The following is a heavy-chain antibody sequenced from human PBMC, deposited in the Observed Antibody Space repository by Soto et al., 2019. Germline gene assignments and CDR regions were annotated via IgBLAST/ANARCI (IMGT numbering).Heavy chain of an antibody. Sequence: QVQLQESGPGLVKPSQTLSLTCTVSGVSISSGGYYWSWIRQHPGKGLEWIGYIYYSGSTYYNPSLKSRVTISVDTSKNQFSLKLSSVTAADTAVYDCARDRQFVHWFDPWGQGTLVTVSS. J-gene: IGHJ5*02. D-gene: IGHD2-21*01. V-gene: IGHV4-31*03. CDR2: IYYSGST. CDR1: GVSISSGGYY. CDR3: ARDRQFVHWFDP.